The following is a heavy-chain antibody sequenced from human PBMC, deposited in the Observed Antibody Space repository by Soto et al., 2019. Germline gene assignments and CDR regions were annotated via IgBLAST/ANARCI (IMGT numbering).Heavy chain of an antibody. CDR3: ARDTYYDYVWGSYRPYYFDY. D-gene: IGHD3-16*02. CDR2: ISAYNGNT. Sequence: GASVKVSCKVSGYTFTGYYLHWARQAPGQGLEWMGWISAYNGNTNYAQKLQGRVTMTTDTSTSTAYMELRSLRSDDTAVYYCARDTYYDYVWGSYRPYYFDYWGQGTLVTVSS. J-gene: IGHJ4*02. V-gene: IGHV1-18*04. CDR1: GYTFTGYY.